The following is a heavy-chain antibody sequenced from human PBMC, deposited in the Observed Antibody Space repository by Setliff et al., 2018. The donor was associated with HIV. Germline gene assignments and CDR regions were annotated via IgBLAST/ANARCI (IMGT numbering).Heavy chain of an antibody. J-gene: IGHJ1*01. CDR1: GYTFTSYG. Sequence: GASVKVSCKASGYTFTSYGISWVRQAPGQGLEWMGWISAYNGNTNYAQKLQGRVTMTTDIPTSTAYMELRSLRSDDTAVYYCARGGMYGYKLSGLVFQHWGQGTLVTVSS. V-gene: IGHV1-18*01. CDR2: ISAYNGNT. D-gene: IGHD5-12*01. CDR3: ARGGMYGYKLSGLVFQH.